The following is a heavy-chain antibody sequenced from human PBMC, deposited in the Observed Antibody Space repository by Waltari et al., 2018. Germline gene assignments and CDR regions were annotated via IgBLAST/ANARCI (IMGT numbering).Heavy chain of an antibody. CDR2: VHHSGKT. J-gene: IGHJ4*02. CDR1: GDSISGNYW. V-gene: IGHV4-4*02. CDR3: AGDRAIGLFFDY. D-gene: IGHD2-2*01. Sequence: QVQLQESGQGLVKPSGTLSLTCAVSGDSISGNYWGSWGRQSPEKGLEWIGQVHHSGKTNYNPSLQSRVTISLDKPKNQFSLNLNAVTAADTAVYYCAGDRAIGLFFDYWGRGTLVTVSS.